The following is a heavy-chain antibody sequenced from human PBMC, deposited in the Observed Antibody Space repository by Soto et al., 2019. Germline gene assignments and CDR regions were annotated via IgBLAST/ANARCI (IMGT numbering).Heavy chain of an antibody. V-gene: IGHV1-69*13. Sequence: SVKVSCKASGGTFSSYAISWVRQAPGQGREWMGGIIPIFGTANYAQKFQGRVTITADESTSTAYMELSSLRSEDTAVYYCASGHCSGGSCPKGDAFDIWGQGTMVTVSS. J-gene: IGHJ3*02. CDR3: ASGHCSGGSCPKGDAFDI. CDR1: GGTFSSYA. D-gene: IGHD2-15*01. CDR2: IIPIFGTA.